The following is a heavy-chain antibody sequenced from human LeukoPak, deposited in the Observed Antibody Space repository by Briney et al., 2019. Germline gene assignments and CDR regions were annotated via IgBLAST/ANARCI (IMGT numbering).Heavy chain of an antibody. V-gene: IGHV4-39*07. Sequence: KTSETLSLTCTVSGGSISSSSYYWGWIRQPPGKGLEWIGSIYYSGSTYYNPSLKSRVTISVDTSKNQFSLKLSSVTAADTAVYYCARGGVVGATIGYYYYYYMDVWGKGTTVTVSS. D-gene: IGHD1-26*01. CDR2: IYYSGST. CDR3: ARGGVVGATIGYYYYYYMDV. CDR1: GGSISSSSYY. J-gene: IGHJ6*03.